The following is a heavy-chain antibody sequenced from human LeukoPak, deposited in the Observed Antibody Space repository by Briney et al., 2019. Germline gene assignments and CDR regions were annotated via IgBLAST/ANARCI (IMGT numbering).Heavy chain of an antibody. CDR3: AKGTGTTKGFFYYAMDV. CDR2: ISGRGGST. CDR1: GFTFSSYA. Sequence: GGSLRLSCAASGFTFSSYAMSWVRQAPGKGLELVSGISGRGGSTYYADSVKGRFTISRENSKNTLYLQMNSLRAEDTAVYYCAKGTGTTKGFFYYAMDVWGQGTTVTVSS. D-gene: IGHD1-1*01. J-gene: IGHJ6*02. V-gene: IGHV3-23*01.